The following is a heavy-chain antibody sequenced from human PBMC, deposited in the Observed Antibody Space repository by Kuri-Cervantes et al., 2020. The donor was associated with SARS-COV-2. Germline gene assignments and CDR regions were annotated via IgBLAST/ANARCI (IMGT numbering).Heavy chain of an antibody. D-gene: IGHD2-15*01. CDR1: GGTFSSYA. V-gene: IGHV1-69*05. Sequence: SVKVSCKASGGTFSSYAISWVRQAPGQGLEWMGGIIPILGTANYAQKFQGRVTITTDESTSTAYMELSSLRSEDTAVYYCTRIYCSGGGCQRFFDTWGQGTLVTVSS. CDR2: IIPILGTA. J-gene: IGHJ4*02. CDR3: TRIYCSGGGCQRFFDT.